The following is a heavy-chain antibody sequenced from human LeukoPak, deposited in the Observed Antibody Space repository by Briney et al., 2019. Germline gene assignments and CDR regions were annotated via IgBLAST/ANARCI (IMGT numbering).Heavy chain of an antibody. CDR2: INPNSGGT. V-gene: IGHV1-2*02. J-gene: IGHJ4*02. Sequence: GASVEVSCKASGYTFTGYYMHWVRQAPGQGLEWMGWINPNSGGTKYAQKFQGRVTMTRDTSITTADMELSRLRSDDTAVYYCARGPNFDYWGQGTLVTVSS. CDR3: ARGPNFDY. CDR1: GYTFTGYY.